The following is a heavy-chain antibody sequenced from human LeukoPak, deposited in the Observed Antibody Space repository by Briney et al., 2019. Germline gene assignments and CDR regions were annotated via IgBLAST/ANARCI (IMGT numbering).Heavy chain of an antibody. CDR1: GFTFSNYA. CDR3: AKSLGYSSGL. D-gene: IGHD6-19*01. V-gene: IGHV3-23*01. CDR2: ISTSGGTT. Sequence: GGSLRLSCGASGFTFSNYAMTWVRQAPGKGLEWVSGISTSGGTTYYADSVKGRFTISRDNSKNTLDLQMNSLRAEDTAVYYCAKSLGYSSGLWGQGTLVTVSS. J-gene: IGHJ4*02.